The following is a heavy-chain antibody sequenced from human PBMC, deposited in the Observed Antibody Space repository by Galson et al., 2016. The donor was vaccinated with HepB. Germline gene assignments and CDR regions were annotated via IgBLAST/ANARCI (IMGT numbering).Heavy chain of an antibody. Sequence: ETLSLTCTVSGDSISRSYFWGWIRQPPGKGLEWIGNIYYTGSTYYNPSLKSRVTISADTSKNQFSLHLRSVTAADTAVYYCTRERWQADYWGQGTLVAVSS. CDR2: IYYTGST. V-gene: IGHV4-39*02. D-gene: IGHD6-13*01. CDR1: GDSISRSYF. J-gene: IGHJ4*02. CDR3: TRERWQADY.